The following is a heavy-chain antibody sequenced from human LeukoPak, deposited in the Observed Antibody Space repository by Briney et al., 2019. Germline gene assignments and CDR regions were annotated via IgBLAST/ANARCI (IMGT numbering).Heavy chain of an antibody. CDR1: GFTVSSNY. V-gene: IGHV3-53*01. D-gene: IGHD5-18*01. CDR2: IYSGGST. J-gene: IGHJ4*02. Sequence: GGSLRLSCAASGFTVSSNYMSWVRQAPGKGLEWVSVIYSGGSTYYADSVKGRFTISRDNSKNTLYLQMNSLRAEDTAVYYCASREGYSYGIFDYWGQGTLVTVSS. CDR3: ASREGYSYGIFDY.